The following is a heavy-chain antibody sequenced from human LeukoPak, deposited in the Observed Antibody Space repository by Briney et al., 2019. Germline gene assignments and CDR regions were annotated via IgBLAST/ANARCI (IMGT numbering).Heavy chain of an antibody. Sequence: PGGSLRLSCTASAISFSSYAMTWLRQAPGKGLEWVSGIHGSGGVTYYADSVKGRFTISRDNSKNTLYLQMNSLRAEDTAVYYCARDPGITTLDAFDIWGQGTMVTVSS. J-gene: IGHJ3*02. CDR2: IHGSGGVT. CDR1: AISFSSYA. CDR3: ARDPGITTLDAFDI. V-gene: IGHV3-23*01. D-gene: IGHD3-22*01.